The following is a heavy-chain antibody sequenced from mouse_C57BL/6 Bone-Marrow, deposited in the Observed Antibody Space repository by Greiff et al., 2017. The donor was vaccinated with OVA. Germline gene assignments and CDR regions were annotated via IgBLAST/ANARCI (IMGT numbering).Heavy chain of an antibody. Sequence: LVESGAELARPGASVKLSCKASGYTFTSYGISWVKQRTGQGLEWIGEIYPRSGNTYYNEKFKGKATLTADKSSSTAYMELRSLTSEDSAVYFCARQLRLRRFAYWGQGTLVTVSA. CDR3: ARQLRLRRFAY. J-gene: IGHJ3*01. V-gene: IGHV1-81*01. CDR2: IYPRSGNT. CDR1: GYTFTSYG. D-gene: IGHD3-2*02.